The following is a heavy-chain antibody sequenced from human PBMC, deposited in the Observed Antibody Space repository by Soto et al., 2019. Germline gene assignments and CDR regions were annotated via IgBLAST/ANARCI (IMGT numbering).Heavy chain of an antibody. Sequence: ASVKVSCKASGYTFTSFYMHWVRQAPGQGLEWMGIINPSGGRTSYAQKFQGRVTMTRDTSTSTFYMELSSLRSEDTAVYYCARGVYGSGSYYQTPYFDYWGQGTLVTVSS. V-gene: IGHV1-46*01. CDR3: ARGVYGSGSYYQTPYFDY. CDR1: GYTFTSFY. CDR2: INPSGGRT. D-gene: IGHD3-10*01. J-gene: IGHJ4*02.